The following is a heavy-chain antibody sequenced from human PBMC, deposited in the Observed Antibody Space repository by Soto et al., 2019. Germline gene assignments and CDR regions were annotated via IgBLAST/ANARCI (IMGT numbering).Heavy chain of an antibody. D-gene: IGHD6-6*01. V-gene: IGHV3-11*06. CDR1: GFTFSDYY. CDR2: ISGTSTYI. Sequence: QVQLVESGGGLVKPGGSLRLSCAASGFTFSDYYMSWIRQAPGKGLEWVSYISGTSTYIKYAESVKGRFTTSRDNAKNSLYLYMDSLRAEDTAIYYCAKDPNIAARSSWFDHWGQGTLVTVSS. CDR3: AKDPNIAARSSWFDH. J-gene: IGHJ5*02.